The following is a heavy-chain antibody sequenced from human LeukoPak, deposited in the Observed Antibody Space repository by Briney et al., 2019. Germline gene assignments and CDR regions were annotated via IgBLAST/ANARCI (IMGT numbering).Heavy chain of an antibody. V-gene: IGHV1-69*13. D-gene: IGHD5-12*01. CDR3: ARSTGGYDYSDY. Sequence: ASVKVSCKASGGTFSSYAISWVRQAPGQGLEWMGGIIPIFGTANYAQKFQGRVTITADESTSTAYMELGSLRSEDTAVYYCARSTGGYDYSDYWGQGTLVTVSS. CDR2: IIPIFGTA. CDR1: GGTFSSYA. J-gene: IGHJ4*02.